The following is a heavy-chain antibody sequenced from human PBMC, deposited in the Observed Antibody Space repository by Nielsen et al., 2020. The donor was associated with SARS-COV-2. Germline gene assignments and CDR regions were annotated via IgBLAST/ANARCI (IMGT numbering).Heavy chain of an antibody. J-gene: IGHJ4*02. Sequence: SETLSLTCTVSGGSISISSYYCGWIRQSAGRVQGWSGYIHYSGTPYYNPSLKSRVSISVDTSKNQFSLNLNSVTAADTAVYYCARRSSGGYSRRFFDFWGQGNLVTVSS. CDR3: ARRSSGGYSRRFFDF. D-gene: IGHD3-22*01. V-gene: IGHV4-39*01. CDR1: GGSISISSYY. CDR2: IHYSGTP.